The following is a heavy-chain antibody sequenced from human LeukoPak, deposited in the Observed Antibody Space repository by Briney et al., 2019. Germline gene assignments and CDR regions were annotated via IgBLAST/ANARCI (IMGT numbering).Heavy chain of an antibody. CDR1: GFTFSSYA. CDR2: ISYDGSNK. J-gene: IGHJ6*02. D-gene: IGHD3-3*01. Sequence: GGSLRLSCAASGFTFSSYAMHWVRQAPGKGLEWVAVISYDGSNKYYADSVKGRFTISRDNSKNTLYLQMNSLRAEDTAVYYCARDGGAHDFWSGYPFYYYYYGMDVWGQRTTVTVSS. CDR3: ARDGGAHDFWSGYPFYYYYYGMDV. V-gene: IGHV3-30-3*01.